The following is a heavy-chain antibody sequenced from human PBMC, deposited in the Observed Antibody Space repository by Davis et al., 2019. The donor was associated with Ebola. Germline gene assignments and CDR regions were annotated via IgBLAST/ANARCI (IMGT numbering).Heavy chain of an antibody. J-gene: IGHJ6*02. CDR3: ARGGVIAAAGNDDFYYYYGMDV. D-gene: IGHD6-13*01. CDR1: GGSISSSSYY. CDR2: IYYSGST. Sequence: MPSETLSLTCTVSGGSISSSSYYWGWIRQPPGKGLEWIGSIYYSGSTYYNPSLKSRVTISVDTSKNQFSLKLSSVTAADTAVYYCARGGVIAAAGNDDFYYYYGMDVWGQGTTVTVSS. V-gene: IGHV4-39*01.